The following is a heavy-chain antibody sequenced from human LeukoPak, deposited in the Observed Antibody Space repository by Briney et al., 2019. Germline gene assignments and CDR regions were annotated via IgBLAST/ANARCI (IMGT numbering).Heavy chain of an antibody. J-gene: IGHJ4*02. CDR2: ISGSGGST. D-gene: IGHD2-2*01. CDR1: GFTFSSYA. V-gene: IGHV3-23*01. Sequence: GGPLRLSCAASGFTFSSYAMSWVRQAPGKGLEWVSAISGSGGSTYYADSVKGRFTISRDNSKNTLYLQMNSLRAEDTAVYYCAKAGGIVPAAFTFYFDYWGQGTLVTVSS. CDR3: AKAGGIVPAAFTFYFDY.